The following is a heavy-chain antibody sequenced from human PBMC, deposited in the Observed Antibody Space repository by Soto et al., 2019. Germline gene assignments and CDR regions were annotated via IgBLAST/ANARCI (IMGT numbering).Heavy chain of an antibody. CDR3: AKDRDGSSWSRTFDY. Sequence: QVQLVESGGGVVQPGRSLRLSCAASGFTFSSYGMHWVRQAPGKGLEWVAVISYDGSNKYYADSVKGRFTISRDNSKNTLYLQMNRLRAEDTAVYYCAKDRDGSSWSRTFDYWGQGTLVTVSS. J-gene: IGHJ4*02. V-gene: IGHV3-30*18. D-gene: IGHD6-13*01. CDR1: GFTFSSYG. CDR2: ISYDGSNK.